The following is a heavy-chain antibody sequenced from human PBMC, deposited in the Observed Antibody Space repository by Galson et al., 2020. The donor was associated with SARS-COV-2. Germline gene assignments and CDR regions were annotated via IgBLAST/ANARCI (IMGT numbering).Heavy chain of an antibody. V-gene: IGHV4-31*01. CDR3: ARGYCSSSRCYTDAFDI. J-gene: IGHJ3*02. D-gene: IGHD2-2*02. CDR2: LYYSGRT. Sequence: SKTLSLTCTVSGGSIRSGGYSWSWIRPDPGKGLEWIGYLYYSGRTYYNPSLKSQVTISVDTSKNQCSLKLSSVTAADPAVYYCARGYCSSSRCYTDAFDIWGKGTMVTVSS. CDR1: GGSIRSGGYS.